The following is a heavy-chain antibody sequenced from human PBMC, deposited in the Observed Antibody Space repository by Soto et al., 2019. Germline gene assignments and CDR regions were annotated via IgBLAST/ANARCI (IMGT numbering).Heavy chain of an antibody. D-gene: IGHD1-1*01. CDR1: GASISGFY. Sequence: SETLSLTCTVSGASISGFYWSWIRKSAGKGLEWIGRIYATGTTDYNPSLKSRVMMSVDTSKKQFSLKLRSVTAADTAVYYCVRDGTKTLRDWFDPWSQGISVTVSS. J-gene: IGHJ5*02. CDR3: VRDGTKTLRDWFDP. CDR2: IYATGTT. V-gene: IGHV4-4*07.